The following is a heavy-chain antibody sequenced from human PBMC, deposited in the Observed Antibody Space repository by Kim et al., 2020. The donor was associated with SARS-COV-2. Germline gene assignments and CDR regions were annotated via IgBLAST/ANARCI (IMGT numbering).Heavy chain of an antibody. D-gene: IGHD6-19*01. CDR1: GGSISSGGYY. J-gene: IGHJ5*02. CDR2: IYYSGST. Sequence: SETLSLTCTVSGGSISSGGYYWSWIRQHPGKGLEWIGYIYYSGSTYYNPSLKSRVTISVDTSKNQFSLKLSSVTAADTAVYYCARAPGQWLAGGDYWFDPWGQGTRVTVSS. V-gene: IGHV4-31*03. CDR3: ARAPGQWLAGGDYWFDP.